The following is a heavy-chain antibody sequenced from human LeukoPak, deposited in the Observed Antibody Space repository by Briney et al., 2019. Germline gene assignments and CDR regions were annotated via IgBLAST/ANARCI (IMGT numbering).Heavy chain of an antibody. CDR3: AKDGGGTIFGMVIIVHYMDV. D-gene: IGHD3-3*01. J-gene: IGHJ6*03. Sequence: GGSLRLSCAASGFTFSDYAMNWVRQAPGKGLEWVSTITSGDSTYYADSVKGRFTISRDNSKNTLYLQMNSLRAEDTALYYCAKDGGGTIFGMVIIVHYMDVWGKGTTVTVSS. CDR2: ITSGDST. CDR1: GFTFSDYA. V-gene: IGHV3-23*01.